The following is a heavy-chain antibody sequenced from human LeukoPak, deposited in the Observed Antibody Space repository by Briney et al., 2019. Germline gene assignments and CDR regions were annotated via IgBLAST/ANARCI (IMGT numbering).Heavy chain of an antibody. CDR1: GFTFSSYS. CDR2: ISSSSSYI. CDR3: ARVTGSYYYDSSGYFTNDY. J-gene: IGHJ4*02. D-gene: IGHD3-22*01. V-gene: IGHV3-21*01. Sequence: GGSLRLSCAASGFTFSSYSMNWVRQAPGKGLEWVSSISSSSSYIYYADSVKGRFTISRDNAKNSLCLQMNSLRAEDTAVYYCARVTGSYYYDSSGYFTNDYWGQGTLVTVSS.